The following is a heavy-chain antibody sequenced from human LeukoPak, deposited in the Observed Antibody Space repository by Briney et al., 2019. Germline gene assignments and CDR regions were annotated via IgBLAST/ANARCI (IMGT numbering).Heavy chain of an antibody. CDR2: ISGSGGST. V-gene: IGHV3-23*01. CDR1: GFTFSSYA. D-gene: IGHD4-17*01. CDR3: AKDLGPYGDYGGDAFDI. J-gene: IGHJ3*02. Sequence: PSGGSLRLSCAASGFTFSSYAMSWVRQAPGKGLEWVSAISGSGGSTYYADSVKGRFTISRDNSKNTLYLQMNSLRAEDTAVYYCAKDLGPYGDYGGDAFDIWGQGTMVTVSS.